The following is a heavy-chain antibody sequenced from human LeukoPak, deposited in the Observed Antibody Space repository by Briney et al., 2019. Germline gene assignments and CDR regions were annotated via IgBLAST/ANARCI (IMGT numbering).Heavy chain of an antibody. CDR2: ISDSDGNT. CDR1: GFTFNNAW. J-gene: IGHJ4*02. Sequence: GESLRLSCAASGFTFNNAWMSWVRQAPGKGLEWVSAISDSDGNTYYADSVKGRFTISRDNSKNTLYLQMNSLRAEDTAVYYCASALRIYYYFDYWGQGTLVTVSS. D-gene: IGHD1-26*01. CDR3: ASALRIYYYFDY. V-gene: IGHV3-23*01.